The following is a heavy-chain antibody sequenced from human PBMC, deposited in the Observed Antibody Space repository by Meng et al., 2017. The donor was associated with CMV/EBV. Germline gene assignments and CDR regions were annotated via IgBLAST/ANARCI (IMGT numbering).Heavy chain of an antibody. CDR1: GYSCNSYW. Sequence: AGYSCNSYWISWVRQMPGKGLEWMGRIDPSDSYTNYSPSFQGHVTISADKSISTAYLRWSSLKASDTAMYYCARLNIITGTTRSDYWGQGTLVTVSS. D-gene: IGHD1-7*01. CDR2: IDPSDSYT. CDR3: ARLNIITGTTRSDY. V-gene: IGHV5-10-1*01. J-gene: IGHJ4*02.